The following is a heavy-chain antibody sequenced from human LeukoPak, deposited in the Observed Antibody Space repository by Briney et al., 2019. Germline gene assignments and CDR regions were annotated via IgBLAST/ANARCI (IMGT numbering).Heavy chain of an antibody. V-gene: IGHV3-11*01. J-gene: IGHJ1*01. CDR2: ISSSGSTI. D-gene: IGHD6-13*01. CDR1: GFTFSDYY. Sequence: GGSLRLSCAASGFTFSDYYMSWIRQAPGKGLEWVSYISSSGSTIYYADSVKGRFTISRDNAKNSLYLQMNSLRAEDTAVYYCARAGMVGYSSSWYREYFQHWGKGTLVTVSS. CDR3: ARAGMVGYSSSWYREYFQH.